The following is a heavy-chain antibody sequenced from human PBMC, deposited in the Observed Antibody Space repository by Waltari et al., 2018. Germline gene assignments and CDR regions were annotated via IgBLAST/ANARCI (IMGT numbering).Heavy chain of an antibody. CDR1: GFTVSSNY. Sequence: EVQLVESGGGLIQPGGSLRLSCAASGFTVSSNYMSWVRQAPGKGLEWVSVIYSGGSTYYADSVKGRFTISRDNSKNTLYLQMNSLRAEDTAVYYCARVGYCSGGSCYWYFDLWGRGTLVTVSS. CDR2: IYSGGST. J-gene: IGHJ2*01. CDR3: ARVGYCSGGSCYWYFDL. V-gene: IGHV3-53*01. D-gene: IGHD2-15*01.